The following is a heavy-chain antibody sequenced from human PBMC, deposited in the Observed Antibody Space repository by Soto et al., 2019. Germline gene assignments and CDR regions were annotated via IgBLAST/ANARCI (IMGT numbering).Heavy chain of an antibody. V-gene: IGHV4-30-2*01. Sequence: QLQLQESGSGLVKPSQTLSLTCAVSGGSISSGGYSWSWIRQPPGKGLEWIGYIYHSGSTYYNPSLKSRVRISVDRSKNQFSLKLSSVTAADTAVYYGARAGRAVSMDVWGQGTTVTVSS. CDR1: GGSISSGGYS. J-gene: IGHJ6*02. D-gene: IGHD4-4*01. CDR3: ARAGRAVSMDV. CDR2: IYHSGST.